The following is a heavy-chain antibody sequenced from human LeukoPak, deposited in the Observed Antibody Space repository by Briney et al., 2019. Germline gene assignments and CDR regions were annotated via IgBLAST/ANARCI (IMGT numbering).Heavy chain of an antibody. CDR3: ARVGEGYGELSF. V-gene: IGHV1-2*02. CDR1: GYTFTDHY. D-gene: IGHD4-17*01. J-gene: IGHJ4*02. CDR2: INTNSRAT. Sequence: ASVKVSCKASGYTFTDHYIHWMRQAPGQGLEWMGWINTNSRATNYARNFQGRVTMTKDTSISTAYMELSSLRSDDTAMYYCARVGEGYGELSFWGQGTLVTVSS.